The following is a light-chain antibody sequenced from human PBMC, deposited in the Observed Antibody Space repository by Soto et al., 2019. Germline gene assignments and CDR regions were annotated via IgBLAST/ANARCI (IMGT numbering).Light chain of an antibody. CDR1: SSDVGGYNY. CDR2: DVS. J-gene: IGLJ2*01. V-gene: IGLV2-14*01. CDR3: SSYTSSSTLV. Sequence: QSALTQPASVSGSPGQSITISCTGTSSDVGGYNYVSWYQQHPGKAPKVMIYDVSNRPSGVSNRFSGSKSGNTASLTISGLQADDEADYYCSSYTSSSTLVFGGGTKVTVL.